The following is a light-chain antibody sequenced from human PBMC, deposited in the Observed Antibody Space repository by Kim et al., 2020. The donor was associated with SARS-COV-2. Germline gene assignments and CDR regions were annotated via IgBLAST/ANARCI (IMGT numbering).Light chain of an antibody. CDR1: QTISRY. J-gene: IGKJ2*03. CDR3: QQTYSFPNS. CDR2: AAV. Sequence: STSVGDRVTITCRASQTISRYLNWYQQKPGKAPKILIYAAVGLQSGVPSRFSGSGSGTDFTLTISSLQHEDVATYYCQQTYSFPNSFGQGTKLEI. V-gene: IGKV1-39*01.